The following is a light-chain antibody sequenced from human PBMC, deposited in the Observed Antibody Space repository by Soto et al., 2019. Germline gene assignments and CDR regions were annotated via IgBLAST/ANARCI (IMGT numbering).Light chain of an antibody. CDR2: GAS. J-gene: IGKJ1*01. CDR3: LQYVSSPWT. V-gene: IGKV3-20*01. Sequence: EIVLTQSAATLSLSLGERATLSCRASQTVGGRYLAWFQQKPGQTPRLLIYGASTRAAGVPDRFSGSGSGTAFSLTINRLEPEDFAVYYCLQYVSSPWTFGQGTKVEV. CDR1: QTVGGRY.